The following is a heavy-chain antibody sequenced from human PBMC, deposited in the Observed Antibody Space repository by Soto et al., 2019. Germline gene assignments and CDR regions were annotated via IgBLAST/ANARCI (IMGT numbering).Heavy chain of an antibody. Sequence: QVQLVQSGAEVKKPGSSVKVSCKASGGTFSSYAISWVRQAPGQGLEWMGGIIPIFGTANYAQKFQGRVTITADESTSSAYMELSSLRSEDTAVYYCARTLIVTVPLYYYGMDVWGQGTTVTVSS. CDR1: GGTFSSYA. D-gene: IGHD3-22*01. CDR3: ARTLIVTVPLYYYGMDV. J-gene: IGHJ6*02. CDR2: IIPIFGTA. V-gene: IGHV1-69*01.